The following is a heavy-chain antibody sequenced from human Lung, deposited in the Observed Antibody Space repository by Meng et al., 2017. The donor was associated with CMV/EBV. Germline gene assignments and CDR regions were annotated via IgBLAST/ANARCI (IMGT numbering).Heavy chain of an antibody. CDR2: INNDESRK. Sequence: SXAASGFTFSRYWMHWARQAPGKGLVWVSRINNDESRKTYADSVEGRFTISRDSAKNTLYLQMNSLRAEDTAVYYCARERFGYGYYGLDYWGQGXLVTVSS. CDR3: ARERFGYGYYGLDY. D-gene: IGHD4-17*01. J-gene: IGHJ4*02. CDR1: GFTFSRYW. V-gene: IGHV3-74*01.